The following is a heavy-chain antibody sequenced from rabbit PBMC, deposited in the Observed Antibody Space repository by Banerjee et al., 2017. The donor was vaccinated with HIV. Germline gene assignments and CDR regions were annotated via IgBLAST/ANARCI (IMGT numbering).Heavy chain of an antibody. V-gene: IGHV1S45*01. CDR3: TRGPGGGTGLDL. Sequence: QEQLEESGGDLVKPEGSLTLTCTASGFSFSNKYVMCWVRQAPGKGLEWIACINTSSGNAVYANWAKGRFTISKTSSTTVTLQMTSLTAADTATYFCTRGPGGGTGLDLWGQGTLVTVS. CDR1: GFSFSNKYV. CDR2: INTSSGNA. D-gene: IGHD3-1*01. J-gene: IGHJ3*01.